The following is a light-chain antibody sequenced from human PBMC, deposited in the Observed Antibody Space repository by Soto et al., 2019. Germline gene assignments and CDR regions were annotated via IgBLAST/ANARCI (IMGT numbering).Light chain of an antibody. Sequence: EIVLTQSPGTLSLSPGERATLSCRASQSVSSIYLAWYQQKPGQAPRLLIDGASSRATGITDRFSGSGSGTDFTLTISRLEPEDFAVYYCQQYDSSRTFGQGTKVDTK. J-gene: IGKJ1*01. CDR2: GAS. V-gene: IGKV3-20*01. CDR1: QSVSSIY. CDR3: QQYDSSRT.